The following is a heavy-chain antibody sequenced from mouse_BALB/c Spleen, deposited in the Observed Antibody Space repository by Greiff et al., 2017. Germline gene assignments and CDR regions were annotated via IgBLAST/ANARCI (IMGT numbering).Heavy chain of an antibody. J-gene: IGHJ3*01. CDR2: INPSNGGT. CDR3: TRSPLLLRRGDWFAY. CDR1: GYTFTSYY. V-gene: IGHV1S81*02. Sequence: VQLQQPGAELVKPGASVKLSCKASGYTFTSYYMYWVKQRPGQGLEWIGGINPSNGGTNFNEKFKSKATLTVDKSSSTAYMQLSSLTSEDSAVYYCTRSPLLLRRGDWFAYWGQGTLVTVSA. D-gene: IGHD1-1*01.